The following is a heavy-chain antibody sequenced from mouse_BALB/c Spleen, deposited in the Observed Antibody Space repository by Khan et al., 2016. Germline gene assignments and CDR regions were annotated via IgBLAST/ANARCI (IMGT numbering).Heavy chain of an antibody. J-gene: IGHJ1*01. Sequence: QVQLQQSGAELVRPGTSVKVSCKASGYAFTNYLIEWVKQRPGQGLEWIGVINPGSGGTNYNEKFKGKATMTADKSSSTAYRQLSSLNSDDSAVYFCARGYDWYFDVWGAGTTVTVSS. V-gene: IGHV1-54*01. D-gene: IGHD2-14*01. CDR3: ARGYDWYFDV. CDR2: INPGSGGT. CDR1: GYAFTNYL.